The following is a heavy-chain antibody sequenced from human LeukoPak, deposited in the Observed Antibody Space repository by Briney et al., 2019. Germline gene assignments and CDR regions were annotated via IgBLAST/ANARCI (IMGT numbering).Heavy chain of an antibody. V-gene: IGHV4-59*01. D-gene: IGHD6-6*01. CDR3: ARSSSSVPANWFDP. CDR2: IYYSGST. J-gene: IGHJ5*02. CDR1: GGSFSGYY. Sequence: SETLSLTCAVYGGSFSGYYWSWIRQPPGKGLEWIGYIYYSGSTNYNPSLKSRVTISVDTSKNQFSLKLSSVTAADTAVYYCARSSSSVPANWFDPWGQGTLVTVSS.